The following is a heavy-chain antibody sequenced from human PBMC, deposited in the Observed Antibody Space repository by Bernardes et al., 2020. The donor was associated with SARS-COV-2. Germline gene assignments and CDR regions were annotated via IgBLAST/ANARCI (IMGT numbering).Heavy chain of an antibody. V-gene: IGHV3-7*01. J-gene: IGHJ6*02. CDR2: IKQDGSEI. D-gene: IGHD3-16*01. Sequence: GGSLRLSCAASGFTFSSYWMSWVRQAPDGKGLEWVANIKQDGSEIYYVDSVKGRFTISRDNAKKSLYLQMNSLRAEDTAVYYCARDRAWGEPHGMDVWGHGTTVTVSS. CDR1: GFTFSSYW. CDR3: ARDRAWGEPHGMDV.